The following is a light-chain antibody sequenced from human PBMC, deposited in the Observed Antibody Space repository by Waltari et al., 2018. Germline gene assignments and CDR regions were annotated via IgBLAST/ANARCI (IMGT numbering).Light chain of an antibody. CDR3: SSYAGSNNFVV. Sequence: QSALTQPPSASGSPGQSVTIPCTGTSSDVGGYNYVSWYQQHPGKAPKLMIYEVNKRPSGVPDRFSGSKSGSTASLTVSGLQAEDEADYYCSSYAGSNNFVVFGGGTKLTVL. CDR1: SSDVGGYNY. CDR2: EVN. J-gene: IGLJ2*01. V-gene: IGLV2-8*01.